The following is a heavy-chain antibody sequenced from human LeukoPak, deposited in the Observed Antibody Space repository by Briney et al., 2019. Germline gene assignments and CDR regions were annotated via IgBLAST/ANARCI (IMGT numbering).Heavy chain of an antibody. V-gene: IGHV3-30-3*01. CDR2: ISYDGSNK. J-gene: IGHJ6*02. CDR3: ARAAYYDSSFSPGDYGMDV. Sequence: GGSLRLSCAASGFTFSSYAMHWVRQAPGKGLEWVAVISYDGSNKYYADSVKGRFTISRDNSKNTLYLQMNSLRAEDTAVYYCARAAYYDSSFSPGDYGMDVWGQGATVTVSS. D-gene: IGHD3-22*01. CDR1: GFTFSSYA.